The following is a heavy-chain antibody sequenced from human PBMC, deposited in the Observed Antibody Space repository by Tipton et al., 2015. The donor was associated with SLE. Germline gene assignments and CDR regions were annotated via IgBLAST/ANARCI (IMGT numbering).Heavy chain of an antibody. CDR1: GGSVVSGDYS. Sequence: LRLSCTVSGGSVVSGDYSCNWIRQHPGKGLEWIGNIYYSGRTYYNPSLKSRVTISVDTSKNQFSLKLSSVTAADTAVYYCARGSCSGGVCYIDYWGQGTLVTVSS. D-gene: IGHD2-8*02. CDR2: IYYSGRT. J-gene: IGHJ4*02. V-gene: IGHV4-31*03. CDR3: ARGSCSGGVCYIDY.